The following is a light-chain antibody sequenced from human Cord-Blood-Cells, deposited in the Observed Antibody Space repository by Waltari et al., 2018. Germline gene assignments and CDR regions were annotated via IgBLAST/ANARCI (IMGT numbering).Light chain of an antibody. Sequence: QSALTQPASVSGSPGQSIPIPCTGTSSDVGSYNLVSWYHQHPGKAPKLMIYEGSKRPSGVSNRVSGSKSGNTASLTISGLQAEDEADYYCCSYAGSSTYVFGTGTKVTVL. J-gene: IGLJ1*01. CDR3: CSYAGSSTYV. V-gene: IGLV2-23*01. CDR1: SSDVGSYNL. CDR2: EGS.